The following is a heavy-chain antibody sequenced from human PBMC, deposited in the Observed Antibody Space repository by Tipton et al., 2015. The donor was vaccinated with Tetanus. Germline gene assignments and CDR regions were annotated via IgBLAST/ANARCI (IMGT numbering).Heavy chain of an antibody. D-gene: IGHD1-1*01. Sequence: LSLTCEASGFSFSDYGMHWVRQAXGXGLEWVAVIYSDGMNEDXADSVKGRFTISRDNSKRTLYLQMNSLRAEDTAVYFCAKDRAGGSSYFFDDWGQGTLVTVSS. CDR3: AKDRAGGSSYFFDD. V-gene: IGHV3-33*06. J-gene: IGHJ4*02. CDR2: IYSDGMNE. CDR1: GFSFSDYG.